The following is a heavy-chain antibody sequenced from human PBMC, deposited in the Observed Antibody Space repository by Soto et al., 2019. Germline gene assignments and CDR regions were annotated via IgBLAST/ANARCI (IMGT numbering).Heavy chain of an antibody. V-gene: IGHV3-23*01. CDR2: VSAGGGTT. CDR1: GFTFSSYA. CDR3: AKETSITTFFDS. J-gene: IGHJ4*02. D-gene: IGHD4-4*01. Sequence: PGGSLRLSCAASGFTFSSYAMSWVRRAPGKGLEWVSAVSAGGGTTYYADSVRGRFTISRDDSKNTLDLRMNSLRAEDTAVYYCAKETSITTFFDSWGQGLLVTV.